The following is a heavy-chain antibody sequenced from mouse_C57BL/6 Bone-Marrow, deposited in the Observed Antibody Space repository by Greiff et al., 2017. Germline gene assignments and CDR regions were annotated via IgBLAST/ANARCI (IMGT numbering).Heavy chain of an antibody. D-gene: IGHD2-13*01. V-gene: IGHV5-6*01. CDR2: ISSGGSYT. J-gene: IGHJ1*01. CDR1: GFTFSSYG. CDR3: ARRGTSRYFDV. Sequence: EVHLVESGGDLVKPGGSLKLSCAASGFTFSSYGMSWVRQTPDKRLEWVATISSGGSYTYYPDSVKGRFTITRDNAKNTLYLQMNRLMSEDTAMYYYARRGTSRYFDVWGSGTTITVSS.